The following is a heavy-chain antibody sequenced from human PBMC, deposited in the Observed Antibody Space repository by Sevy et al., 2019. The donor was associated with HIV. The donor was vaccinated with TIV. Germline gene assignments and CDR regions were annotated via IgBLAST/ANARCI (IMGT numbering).Heavy chain of an antibody. CDR1: GFTFSDHY. CDR3: ATHAGIAAAGRVFDY. Sequence: GGSLRLSCAASGFTFSDHYMEWVRLAPEKGLEWVGLRRNKADSYTTEYAASVKGRFTISRDDSKNSLYLQMNSLKTEDTAVYYCATHAGIAAAGRVFDYWGQGTLVTVSS. V-gene: IGHV3-72*01. D-gene: IGHD6-13*01. J-gene: IGHJ4*02. CDR2: RRNKADSYTT.